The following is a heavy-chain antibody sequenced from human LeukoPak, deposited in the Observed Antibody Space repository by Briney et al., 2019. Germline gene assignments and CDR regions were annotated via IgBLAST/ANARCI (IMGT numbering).Heavy chain of an antibody. CDR3: ATSRYGSGYYFDY. J-gene: IGHJ4*02. V-gene: IGHV4-39*01. Sequence: PSGTLSLTCTVSGDSISSSSYYWRWIRQPPGKGLEWIGSIYSSETTYYNPSLKSRVTISVDTSKNQFSLRLSSVSAADTAVYYCATSRYGSGYYFDYWGQGTLVTVSS. CDR1: GDSISSSSYY. D-gene: IGHD3-10*01. CDR2: IYSSETT.